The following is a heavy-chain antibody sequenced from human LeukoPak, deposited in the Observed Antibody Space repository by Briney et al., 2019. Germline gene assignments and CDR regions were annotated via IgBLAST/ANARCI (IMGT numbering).Heavy chain of an antibody. CDR2: INPNSGGT. Sequence: GASVKVSCKASGYTFTGYYMHWVRQAPGQGLEWMGWINPNSGGTNYAQKFQGRVTMTRDTSISTAYMELSSLRSEDTAVYYCAREPRQLGGDGVDYWGQGTLVTVSS. V-gene: IGHV1-2*02. CDR1: GYTFTGYY. CDR3: AREPRQLGGDGVDY. D-gene: IGHD6-13*01. J-gene: IGHJ4*02.